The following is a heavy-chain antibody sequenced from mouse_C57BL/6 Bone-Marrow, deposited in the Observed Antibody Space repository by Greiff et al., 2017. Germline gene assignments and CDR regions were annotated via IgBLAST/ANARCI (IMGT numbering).Heavy chain of an antibody. J-gene: IGHJ1*03. V-gene: IGHV1-74*01. Sequence: QVQLQQPGAELVKPGASVKVSCKASGYTFTSSWMHWVKQRPGQGLEWIGRIHPSDSDTNYNQNLKGKATLTVDKSSSTAYMQLSSLTSEDSAVYYCATNRGIYYDYDGDWYFDVWGTGTTVTVFS. CDR1: GYTFTSSW. CDR3: ATNRGIYYDYDGDWYFDV. CDR2: IHPSDSDT. D-gene: IGHD2-4*01.